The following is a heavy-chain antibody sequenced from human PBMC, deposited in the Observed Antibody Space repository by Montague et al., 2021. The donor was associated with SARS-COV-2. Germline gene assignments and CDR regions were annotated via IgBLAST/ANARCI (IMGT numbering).Heavy chain of an antibody. Sequence: SETLSLTCAVYGGSFSGCDWSWIRQSPGKGLEWIGEINHSGSTNYNPSLKSRVTISVDTSKNQFSLKLSSVTAADTAVYYCARERYSFSLTRGSTWFDPWGQGTLVTVSS. J-gene: IGHJ5*02. CDR3: ARERYSFSLTRGSTWFDP. CDR2: INHSGST. D-gene: IGHD3-9*01. CDR1: GGSFSGCD. V-gene: IGHV4-34*01.